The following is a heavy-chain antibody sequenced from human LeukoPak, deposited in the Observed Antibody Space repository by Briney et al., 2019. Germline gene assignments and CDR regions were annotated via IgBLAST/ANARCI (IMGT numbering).Heavy chain of an antibody. J-gene: IGHJ4*02. CDR3: ASWMDVDTAFDY. CDR1: GGSISSGSYY. Sequence: SQTLSLTCTVSGGSISSGSYYWSWIRQPAGKGLEWIGRIYTSGSTTYNPSLKSRVTISVDTSKNQFSLKLSSVSAADTAVYYCASWMDVDTAFDYWGQGTLVTVSS. V-gene: IGHV4-61*02. D-gene: IGHD5-18*01. CDR2: IYTSGST.